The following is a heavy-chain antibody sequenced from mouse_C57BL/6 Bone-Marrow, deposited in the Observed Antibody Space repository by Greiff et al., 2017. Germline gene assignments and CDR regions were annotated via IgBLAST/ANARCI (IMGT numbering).Heavy chain of an antibody. Sequence: QVQLQQPGAELVQPGASVKLSCKASGYTFTSYWMHWVKQRPGQGLEWIGMIHPNSGSTNYDEKFKSKATLTVDKSSSTAYMQLSSLTSEDSAVYYCARRRGQGGDVDVGGTGTTVTVSA. CDR3: ARRRGQGGDVDV. D-gene: IGHD3-3*01. J-gene: IGHJ1*03. CDR1: GYTFTSYW. CDR2: IHPNSGST. V-gene: IGHV1-64*01.